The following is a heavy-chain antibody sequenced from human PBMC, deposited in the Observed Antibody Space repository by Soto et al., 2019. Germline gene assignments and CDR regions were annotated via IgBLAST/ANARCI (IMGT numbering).Heavy chain of an antibody. V-gene: IGHV3-48*03. CDR3: APRKYGSFNIGAFDI. J-gene: IGHJ3*02. Sequence: EVQLVESGGGLVQPGGSLRLSCAASGFSFSTYEMNWVRQAPGKGLEWVSYISKNGIDIYYADSVKGRFTISRDNANNSLFLQMDSLRHEDTAVYYCAPRKYGSFNIGAFDIWGQGTMVTVSS. CDR1: GFSFSTYE. D-gene: IGHD1-26*01. CDR2: ISKNGIDI.